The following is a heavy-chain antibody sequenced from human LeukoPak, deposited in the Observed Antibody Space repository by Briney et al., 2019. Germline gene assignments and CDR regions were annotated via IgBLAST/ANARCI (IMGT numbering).Heavy chain of an antibody. CDR1: GVTPSTYA. J-gene: IGHJ2*01. D-gene: IGHD1-26*01. CDR3: AKDRTVGASCWYFDL. Sequence: GGSLRLSRAASGVTPSTYAMSWARPAPGKGLEWVSGISSSGSGDNTYYADPVKGRFTISRDSSKNTLFLHMNTLRAEDTAIYYCAKDRTVGASCWYFDLWGRGTLVTVSS. V-gene: IGHV3-23*01. CDR2: ISSSGSGDNT.